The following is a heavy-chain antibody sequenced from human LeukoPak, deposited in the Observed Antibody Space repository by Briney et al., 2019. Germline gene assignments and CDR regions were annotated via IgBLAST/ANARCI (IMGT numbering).Heavy chain of an antibody. CDR2: INHSGST. J-gene: IGHJ4*02. D-gene: IGHD6-13*01. V-gene: IGHV4-34*01. CDR1: GGSFSGYY. Sequence: SETLSLTCAVYGGSFSGYYWIWIRQPPGKGLEWIGEINHSGSTNYNPSLKSRVTISVDTSKNQFSLKLSSVTAADTAVYYCARGARVSYSSSWDNFDYWGQGTLVTVSS. CDR3: ARGARVSYSSSWDNFDY.